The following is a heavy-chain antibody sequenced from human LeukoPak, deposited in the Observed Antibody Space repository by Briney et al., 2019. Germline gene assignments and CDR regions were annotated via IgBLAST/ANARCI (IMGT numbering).Heavy chain of an antibody. CDR1: GGSTSNYF. V-gene: IGHV4-4*07. Sequence: PSETLSLTCTISGGSTSNYFCTWLRQSAGKGPEWIERIHTSGSTNYNPSLKSRVSMSVDTSKNQFSLKLSSVTAADTAVYYCARDPEGHGYYFDYWGQGALVTVSS. CDR3: ARDPEGHGYYFDY. D-gene: IGHD3-3*01. CDR2: IHTSGST. J-gene: IGHJ4*02.